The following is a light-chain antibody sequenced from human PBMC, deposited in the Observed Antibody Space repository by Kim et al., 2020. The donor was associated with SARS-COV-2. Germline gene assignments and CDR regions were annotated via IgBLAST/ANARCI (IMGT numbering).Light chain of an antibody. V-gene: IGKV3-20*01. CDR1: QSVSSSY. Sequence: SQAERATLSGRASQSVSSSYLAWYQQKPGQAPSLLIYGASSRATGIPDRFSGSGSGTDFTLTISRLKPEDFAVYYCQQYGSSPLTFGGGTKVDIK. CDR3: QQYGSSPLT. J-gene: IGKJ4*01. CDR2: GAS.